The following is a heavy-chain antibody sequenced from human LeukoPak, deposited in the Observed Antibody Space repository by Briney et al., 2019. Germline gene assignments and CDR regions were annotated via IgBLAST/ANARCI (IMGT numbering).Heavy chain of an antibody. D-gene: IGHD6-19*01. Sequence: SETLSLTCAVYGGSFSGYYWSWIRQPPGKGLEWIGEINHSGSTNYNPSLKSRVTISVDTSKNPFSLKLSSVTAADTAVYYCARHRGWYTNFDYWGQGTLVTVSS. V-gene: IGHV4-34*01. CDR2: INHSGST. CDR1: GGSFSGYY. J-gene: IGHJ4*02. CDR3: ARHRGWYTNFDY.